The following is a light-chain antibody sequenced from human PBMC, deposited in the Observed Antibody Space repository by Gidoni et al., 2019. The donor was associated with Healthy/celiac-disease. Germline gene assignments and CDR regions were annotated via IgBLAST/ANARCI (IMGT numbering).Light chain of an antibody. Sequence: EIVMTQSPATLSLSPGERATLSCRAGQSVSSSYLSWYQQKPGQAPRLLIYGASTRATGIPARFSGSGSGTDFTLTISSLQPEDFAVYYCQQGFTCGPGTKVDIK. CDR3: QQGFT. V-gene: IGKV3D-7*01. J-gene: IGKJ3*01. CDR2: GAS. CDR1: QSVSSSY.